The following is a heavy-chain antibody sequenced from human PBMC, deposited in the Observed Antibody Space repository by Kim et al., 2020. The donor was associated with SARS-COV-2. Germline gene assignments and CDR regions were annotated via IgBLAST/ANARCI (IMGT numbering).Heavy chain of an antibody. CDR1: GFTFSSYA. CDR2: ISYDGSNK. CDR3: ARVADDIGRFDP. D-gene: IGHD3-9*01. Sequence: GGSLRLSCAASGFTFSSYAMHWVRQAPGKGLEWVAVISYDGSNKYYADSVKGRFTISRDNSKNTLYLQMNSLRAEDTAVYYCARVADDIGRFDPWGQGTLVTVSS. J-gene: IGHJ5*02. V-gene: IGHV3-30-3*01.